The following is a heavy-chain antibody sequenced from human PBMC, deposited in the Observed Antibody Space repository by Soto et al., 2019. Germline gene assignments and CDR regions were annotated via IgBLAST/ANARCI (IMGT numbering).Heavy chain of an antibody. CDR2: ISGSCYNT. D-gene: IGHD3-22*01. J-gene: IGHJ3*02. CDR3: VKQLLGLIVVADAFDI. Sequence: EVQLLESGGPVVQPGGSLRLSCAASGFTFSTYGVSWVRQAPGKGLETVSSISGSCYNTFYADSVTGRFTISRDNSTNALHLLMNNLRADDPALYDCVKQLLGLIVVADAFDIWGQGTMVTVAS. CDR1: GFTFSTYG. V-gene: IGHV3-23*01.